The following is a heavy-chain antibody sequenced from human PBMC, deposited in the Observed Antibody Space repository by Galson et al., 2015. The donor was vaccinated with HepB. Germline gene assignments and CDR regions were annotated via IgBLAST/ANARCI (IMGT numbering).Heavy chain of an antibody. CDR1: GFTFSSYA. D-gene: IGHD2-2*01. CDR3: AKLGYCSSSNCYAGMSSWFDP. V-gene: IGHV3-23*01. J-gene: IGHJ5*02. CDR2: ISGSGGST. Sequence: SLRLSCAASGFTFSSYAMSWVRQAPGKGLEWVSVISGSGGSTHYADSVKGRFTISRDNSKKTLYLQMNSLRPEDTAVYYCAKLGYCSSSNCYAGMSSWFDPWGQGTLVTVSS.